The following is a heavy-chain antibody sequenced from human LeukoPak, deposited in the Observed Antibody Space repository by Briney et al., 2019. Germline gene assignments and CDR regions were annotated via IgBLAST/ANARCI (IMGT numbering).Heavy chain of an antibody. V-gene: IGHV1-18*01. CDR3: ARDRGVTIVSGY. D-gene: IGHD4-11*01. J-gene: IGHJ4*02. CDR2: ICAYNGNT. Sequence: ASVKVSCKASGYTFTSYGISWVRQAPGQGLEWMGWICAYNGNTNYAQKLRGRVTMTTDTSTSTAYMELRSLRSDDTAVYYCARDRGVTIVSGYWGQGTLVTVSS. CDR1: GYTFTSYG.